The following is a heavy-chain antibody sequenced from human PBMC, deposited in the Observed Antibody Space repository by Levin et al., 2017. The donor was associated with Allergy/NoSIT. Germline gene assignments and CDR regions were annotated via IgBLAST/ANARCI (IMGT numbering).Heavy chain of an antibody. CDR1: GFTFSSYW. CDR2: IKQDGTEK. CDR3: ARNWRSAFDF. J-gene: IGHJ3*01. Sequence: QAGGSLRLSCAASGFTFSSYWMSWVRQAPGKGLEWVANIKQDGTEKYYVDSVKGRFTISKDNAKNSVFLQMSSLTVEDTAVYFCARNWRSAFDFWGQGTRVTVSS. D-gene: IGHD2-8*02. V-gene: IGHV3-7*04.